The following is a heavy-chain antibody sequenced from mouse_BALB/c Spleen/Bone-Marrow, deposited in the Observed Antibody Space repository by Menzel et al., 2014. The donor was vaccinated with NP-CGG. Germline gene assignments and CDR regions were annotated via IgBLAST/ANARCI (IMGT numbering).Heavy chain of an antibody. CDR1: GFNIKDTY. CDR2: IDPANGNT. V-gene: IGHV14-3*02. Sequence: EVKLMESGAELVKPGASVKLSCTASGFNIKDTYMHWVKQRPEQGLEWIGRIDPANGNTKYGPKFQGKATITTDTSSNTAYLQVSSLTSEDTAVYYCASATTATYYAMDYWGQGTSVTVSS. CDR3: ASATTATYYAMDY. D-gene: IGHD1-2*01. J-gene: IGHJ4*01.